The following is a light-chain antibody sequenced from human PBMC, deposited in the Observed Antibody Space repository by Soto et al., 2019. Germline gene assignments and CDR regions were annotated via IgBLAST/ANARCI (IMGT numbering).Light chain of an antibody. V-gene: IGKV3-15*01. J-gene: IGKJ1*01. CDR1: QSVSSN. Sequence: EKVMTQSPVTLSVSPGERATLSCRASQSVSSNLAWYQQKPGQAPRLIIYGASTRATGIPARFSGSGSGTEFTLTISSLQSEDFVVYYCQQYNNGRTFGQGTKVEIK. CDR2: GAS. CDR3: QQYNNGRT.